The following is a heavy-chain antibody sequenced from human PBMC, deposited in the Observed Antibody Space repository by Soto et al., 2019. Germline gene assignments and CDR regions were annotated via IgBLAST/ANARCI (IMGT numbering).Heavy chain of an antibody. D-gene: IGHD3-3*01. CDR1: GGSISSYY. J-gene: IGHJ6*03. CDR2: IYYSGST. Sequence: SETLSLTCTVSGGSISSYYWSWIRQPPGKGLEWIGYIYYSGSTNYNPSLKSRVTISVDTSKNQFSLKLSSVTAADTAVYYCARDAYYVFWSGKFGGDYYYMDVWGKGTTVTVSS. V-gene: IGHV4-59*01. CDR3: ARDAYYVFWSGKFGGDYYYMDV.